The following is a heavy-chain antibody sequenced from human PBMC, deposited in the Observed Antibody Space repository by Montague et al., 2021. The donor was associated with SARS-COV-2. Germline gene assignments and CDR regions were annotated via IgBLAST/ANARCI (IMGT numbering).Heavy chain of an antibody. CDR1: GGSISRYY. J-gene: IGHJ5*02. CDR2: IYYSGST. CDR3: AREGGEGWFDP. D-gene: IGHD3-10*01. V-gene: IGHV4-59*01. Sequence: SETLSLTCTVSGGSISRYYWSWIRQTPGKGLEWIGYIYYSGSTSYNPSLKSRVTISVDTSRNQFSLNLSSVTAAGTAVYYCAREGGEGWFDPWGQGTMVTVSS.